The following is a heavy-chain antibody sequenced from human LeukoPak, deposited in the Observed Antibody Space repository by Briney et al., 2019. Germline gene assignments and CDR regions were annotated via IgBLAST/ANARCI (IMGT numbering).Heavy chain of an antibody. V-gene: IGHV1-24*01. CDR1: GYTLTELS. Sequence: ASVKVSCKVSGYTLTELSMHWVRQAPGKGLEWMGGFYPEDGETIYAQKFQGRVTMTEDTSTDTAYMELSSLRSEDTAVYYCATSGSHPSLYYYYGMDVWGKGTTVTVSS. D-gene: IGHD2-15*01. CDR3: ATSGSHPSLYYYYGMDV. J-gene: IGHJ6*04. CDR2: FYPEDGET.